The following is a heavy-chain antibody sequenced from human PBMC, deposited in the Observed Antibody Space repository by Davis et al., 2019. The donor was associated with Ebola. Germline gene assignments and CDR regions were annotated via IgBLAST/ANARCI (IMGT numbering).Heavy chain of an antibody. Sequence: SVKVSCKASGGTFSDYAISWVRQAPGQGLEWLGDIIPLFRATNYAEKFEGRVTITADESTSTAYMELSSLKSEDTAVYYCARGRGSDYWGQGTLVTVSS. CDR2: IIPLFRAT. J-gene: IGHJ4*02. CDR1: GGTFSDYA. V-gene: IGHV1-69*13. CDR3: ARGRGSDY. D-gene: IGHD3-10*01.